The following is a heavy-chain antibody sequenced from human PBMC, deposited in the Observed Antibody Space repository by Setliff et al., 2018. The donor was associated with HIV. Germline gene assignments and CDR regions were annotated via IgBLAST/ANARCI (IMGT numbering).Heavy chain of an antibody. CDR1: GGSISSDY. CDR2: IYYSGST. D-gene: IGHD3-10*01. Sequence: SETLSLTCTVSGGSISSDYWSWIRQPPGKGLEWIGYIYYSGSTNYNPSLTSRVTISVATSKNQFSLKLKSVTTADTAVYYCARDNSYYYGSGSHYWYGMDVWGQGTTVTVSS. J-gene: IGHJ6*01. V-gene: IGHV4-59*01. CDR3: ARDNSYYYGSGSHYWYGMDV.